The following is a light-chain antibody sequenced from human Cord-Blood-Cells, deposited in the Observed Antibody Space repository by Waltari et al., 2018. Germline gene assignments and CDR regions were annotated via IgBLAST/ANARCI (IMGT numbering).Light chain of an antibody. CDR1: QGISNY. CDR3: QKYNSAPRT. Sequence: DIQMTQSPSSLSASVCDRVTITCRPSQGISNYLAWYQQKPGKVPKLLIYAASTLQSGVPSRFSGSGSGTDFTLTISSLQPEDVATYYCQKYNSAPRTFGQGTKVEIK. V-gene: IGKV1-27*01. CDR2: AAS. J-gene: IGKJ1*01.